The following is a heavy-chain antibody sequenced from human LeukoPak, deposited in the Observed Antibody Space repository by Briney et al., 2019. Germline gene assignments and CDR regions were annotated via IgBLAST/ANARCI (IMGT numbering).Heavy chain of an antibody. D-gene: IGHD6-13*01. Sequence: SETLSLTCAVYGGSFSGYYWSWIRQPPGKGLEWIGEINHSGSTNYNPSLESRVTISVDTSKNQFSLKLSSVTAADTAVYYCARVRVSSSWYKLYYFDYWGQGTLVTVSS. V-gene: IGHV4-34*01. CDR1: GGSFSGYY. CDR3: ARVRVSSSWYKLYYFDY. CDR2: INHSGST. J-gene: IGHJ4*02.